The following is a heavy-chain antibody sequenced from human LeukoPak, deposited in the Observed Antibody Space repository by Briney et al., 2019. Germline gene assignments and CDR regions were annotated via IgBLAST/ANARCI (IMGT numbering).Heavy chain of an antibody. CDR1: GFTFSSYG. J-gene: IGHJ4*02. D-gene: IGHD3-10*01. CDR2: IWFNGRNK. V-gene: IGHV3-33*01. CDR3: ARDRGYGSDY. Sequence: GGSLRLSCTASGFTFSSYGVHWVRQAPGKGLEWVAVIWFNGRNKYYADSVKGRFTISRDNSKNTLYLQMNSLRAEDTAVYYCARDRGYGSDYWGQGTLVTVSS.